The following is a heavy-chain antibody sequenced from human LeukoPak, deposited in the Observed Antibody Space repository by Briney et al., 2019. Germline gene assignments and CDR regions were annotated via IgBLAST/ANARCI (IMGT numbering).Heavy chain of an antibody. J-gene: IGHJ6*03. Sequence: GGSLRLSCAASGFTFSSYAMSWVRQAPGKGLEWVSAISGSGGSTYYADSVKGRFTISRDNSKNTPYLQMNSLRAEDTAVYYCAKRRGLELLYYYYMDVWGKGTTVTVSS. CDR1: GFTFSSYA. CDR2: ISGSGGST. V-gene: IGHV3-23*01. CDR3: AKRRGLELLYYYYMDV. D-gene: IGHD1-7*01.